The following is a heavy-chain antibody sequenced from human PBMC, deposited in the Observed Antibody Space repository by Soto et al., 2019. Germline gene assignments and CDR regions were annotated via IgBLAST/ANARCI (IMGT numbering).Heavy chain of an antibody. CDR1: GFTFSDYY. CDR3: ARDPGYSSSRYSDH. CDR2: ISSSGSTI. D-gene: IGHD6-13*01. J-gene: IGHJ4*02. Sequence: GGSLSLSCTGSGFTFSDYYMSWIRQGPGKGLEWVSYISSSGSTIYYADSVKGRFTISRDNAKNSLYLQMNSLRAEDTAVYYCARDPGYSSSRYSDHSCPGTLATVSS. V-gene: IGHV3-11*01.